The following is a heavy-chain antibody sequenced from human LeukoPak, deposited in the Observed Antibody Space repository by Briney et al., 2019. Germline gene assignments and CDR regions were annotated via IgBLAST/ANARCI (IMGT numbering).Heavy chain of an antibody. CDR1: GGYISRSSDY. CDR3: ASRSGGWGN. D-gene: IGHD6-19*01. CDR2: IYYHENT. V-gene: IGHV4-39*01. J-gene: IGHJ4*02. Sequence: TSETLSLTCTVSGGYISRSSDYWGWIRQVQGKGLEWIGSIYYHENTYYNSSLKSRVTISVDTSKNQFSLKLNSVTAADTAVYYCASRSGGWGNWGQGTLVTVSS.